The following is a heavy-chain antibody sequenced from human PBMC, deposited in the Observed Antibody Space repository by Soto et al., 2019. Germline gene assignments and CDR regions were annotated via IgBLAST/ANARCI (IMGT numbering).Heavy chain of an antibody. CDR3: ASSGIAVTREYYYYYYGMDV. D-gene: IGHD6-19*01. V-gene: IGHV4-59*01. CDR2: IYYSGST. CDR1: GGSISSYY. J-gene: IGHJ6*02. Sequence: SETLSLTCTVSGGSISSYYWSWIRQPPGKGLEWIGYIYYSGSTNYNPSLKSRVTISVDTSKNQFSLKLSPVTAADTAVYYCASSGIAVTREYYYYYYGMDVWGQGTTVTVSS.